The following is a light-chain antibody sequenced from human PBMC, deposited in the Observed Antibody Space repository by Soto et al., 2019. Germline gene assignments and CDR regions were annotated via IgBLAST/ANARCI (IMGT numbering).Light chain of an antibody. J-gene: IGLJ1*01. CDR2: DVS. Sequence: QSALTQPASVSGSPGPSITISCTGTSSEVGGYNYVSWYQQHPGKAPKLMIYDVSNRPSGVSNRFSGSKSGNTASLTISGLQAEDEADYYCSSYTSSSTYVFASGTKLTVL. CDR3: SSYTSSSTYV. V-gene: IGLV2-14*01. CDR1: SSEVGGYNY.